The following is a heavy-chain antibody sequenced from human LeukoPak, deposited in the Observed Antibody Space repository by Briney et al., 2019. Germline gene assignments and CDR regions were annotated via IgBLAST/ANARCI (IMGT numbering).Heavy chain of an antibody. CDR1: GFTFSSYG. D-gene: IGHD6-19*01. CDR3: AKDFGSSGWYLPQGWFDP. CDR2: IRYDGSNK. Sequence: PGGSLRLSCAASGFTFSSYGMHWVRQAPGKGLEWVAFIRYDGSNKYYADSVKGRFTISRDNSKNTLYLQMNSLRAEDTAVYYCAKDFGSSGWYLPQGWFDPWGQGTLVTVSS. J-gene: IGHJ5*02. V-gene: IGHV3-30*02.